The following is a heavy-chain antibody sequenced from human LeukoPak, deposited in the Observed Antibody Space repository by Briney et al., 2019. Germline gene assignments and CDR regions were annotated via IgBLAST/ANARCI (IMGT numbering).Heavy chain of an antibody. J-gene: IGHJ4*02. D-gene: IGHD1-26*01. CDR2: INPSGGST. CDR3: AREGVSGSYLGY. V-gene: IGHV1-46*01. Sequence: ASVKVSCKASGYIFTTYYIHWVRQAPGQGLEWMGVINPSGGSTRYAQKFQGRVTMTRDMSTTTVYMELSSLRSEDTAVYYCAREGVSGSYLGYWGQGTLVTVSS. CDR1: GYIFTTYY.